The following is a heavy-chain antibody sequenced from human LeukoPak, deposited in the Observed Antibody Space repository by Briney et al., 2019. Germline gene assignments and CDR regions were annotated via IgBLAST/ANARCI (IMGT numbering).Heavy chain of an antibody. CDR3: ARDLGYSSSWTRWFDP. J-gene: IGHJ5*02. Sequence: GGSLRFSCAASGFTFSSYSMNWVRQAPGKGLEWVSSISSSSSYIYYADSVKGRFTISRDNAKNSLYLQMNSLRAEDTAVYYCARDLGYSSSWTRWFDPWGQGTLVTVSS. D-gene: IGHD6-13*01. V-gene: IGHV3-21*03. CDR1: GFTFSSYS. CDR2: ISSSSSYI.